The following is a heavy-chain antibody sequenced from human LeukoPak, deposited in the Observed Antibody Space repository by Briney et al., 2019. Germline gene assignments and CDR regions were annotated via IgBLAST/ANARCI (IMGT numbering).Heavy chain of an antibody. CDR1: GGSISSSSYY. CDR2: IYYSGST. CDR3: ARVGGYSSGWYSFLDWYFDL. Sequence: SETLSLTCTVSGGSISSSSYYWGWIRQPPGKGLEWIGSIYYSGSTYYNPSLKSRVTISVDTSKNQFSLKLSSVTAADTAVYYCARVGGYSSGWYSFLDWYFDLWGRGTLVTVSS. J-gene: IGHJ2*01. D-gene: IGHD6-19*01. V-gene: IGHV4-39*07.